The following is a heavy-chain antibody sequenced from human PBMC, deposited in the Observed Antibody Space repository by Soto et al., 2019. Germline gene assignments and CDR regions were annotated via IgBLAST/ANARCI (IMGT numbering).Heavy chain of an antibody. CDR2: INHSGST. V-gene: IGHV4-34*01. J-gene: IGHJ4*02. Sequence: SETLSLTCAVYGGSFSGYYWSWIRQPPGKGLEWIGEINHSGSTNYNPSLKSRVTISVDTSKNQFSLKLSSVTAADTAVYYCARHRRIAAAGTFGNYFDYWGQGTLVTVSS. CDR1: GGSFSGYY. D-gene: IGHD6-13*01. CDR3: ARHRRIAAAGTFGNYFDY.